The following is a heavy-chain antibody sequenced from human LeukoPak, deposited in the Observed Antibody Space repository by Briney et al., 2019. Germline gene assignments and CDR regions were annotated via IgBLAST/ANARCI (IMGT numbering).Heavy chain of an antibody. CDR3: ARDNYGVMDV. CDR1: DYSISNGYY. CDR2: IYHSGSS. J-gene: IGHJ6*03. V-gene: IGHV4-38-2*02. Sequence: SETLSLTCTVSDYSISNGYYWGWIRQPPGKGLEWIGVIYHSGSSYHNPSLKSRVTISVDTSKNHFSLKLTSVTAADTAVYYCARDNYGVMDVWGKGTTVTVSS. D-gene: IGHD4-11*01.